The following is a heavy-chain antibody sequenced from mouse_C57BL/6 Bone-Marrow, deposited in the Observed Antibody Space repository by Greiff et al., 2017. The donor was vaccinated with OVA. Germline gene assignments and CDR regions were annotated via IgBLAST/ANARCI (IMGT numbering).Heavy chain of an antibody. CDR3: ARGDGSSYVFAY. CDR2: IYPGSGNT. Sequence: QVQLQQSGPELVKPGASVKISCKASGYSFTSYYIHWVKQRPGQGLEWIGWIYPGSGNTKYNEKFKGKATLTADTSSSTAYMQLSSLTSEDSAVYYCARGDGSSYVFAYWGQGTLVTVSA. CDR1: GYSFTSYY. V-gene: IGHV1-66*01. D-gene: IGHD1-1*01. J-gene: IGHJ3*01.